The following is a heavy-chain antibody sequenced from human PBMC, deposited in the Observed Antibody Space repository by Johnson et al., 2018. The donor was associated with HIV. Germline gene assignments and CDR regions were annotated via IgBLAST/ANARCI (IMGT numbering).Heavy chain of an antibody. CDR2: IGTAGDT. D-gene: IGHD6-13*01. CDR3: ARDHLSSRGAFDI. CDR1: GFTVSSNY. J-gene: IGHJ3*02. V-gene: IGHV3-66*01. Sequence: VQLVESGGGLVQPGGSLRLSCAASGFTVSSNYMSWVRQAPGKGLEWVSVIGTAGDTYYPGSVKGRFTISRDNAKNFLYLQMNSLRAEDTALYYCARDHLSSRGAFDIWGQGTLVTVSS.